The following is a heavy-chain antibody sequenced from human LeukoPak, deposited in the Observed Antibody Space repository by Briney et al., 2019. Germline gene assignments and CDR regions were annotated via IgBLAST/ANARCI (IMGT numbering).Heavy chain of an antibody. CDR3: ARGHAVAATCWFDP. V-gene: IGHV4-30-4*07. CDR2: IYYSGST. CDR1: GGSISSGGYS. J-gene: IGHJ5*02. D-gene: IGHD2-15*01. Sequence: SETLSLTCAVSGGSISSGGYSWSWIRQPPGKGLEWIGYIYYSGSTYYNPSLKSRVTISVDTSKNQFSLKLSSVTAADTAVYYCARGHAVAATCWFDPWGQGTLVTVSS.